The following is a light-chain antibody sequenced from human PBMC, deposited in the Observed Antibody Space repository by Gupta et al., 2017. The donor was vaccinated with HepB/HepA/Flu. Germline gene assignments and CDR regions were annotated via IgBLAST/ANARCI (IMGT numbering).Light chain of an antibody. CDR3: HQYYSFPYT. Sequence: DIVMTQSPDSLAVSLGERATINCKSSQSVLYNSNNKNYLAWYQQKPGQPPKLLIYWASTRESGVPDRFSGSGSVTDFTLTISGLQAEDMALYYCHQYYSFPYTFGQGTKLDI. J-gene: IGKJ2*01. CDR2: WAS. V-gene: IGKV4-1*01. CDR1: QSVLYNSNNKNY.